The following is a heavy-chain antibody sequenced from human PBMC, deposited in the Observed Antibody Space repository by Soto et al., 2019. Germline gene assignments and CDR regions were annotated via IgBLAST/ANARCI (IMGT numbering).Heavy chain of an antibody. D-gene: IGHD2-2*01. Sequence: QVQLVESGGGVVQPGRSLRLSCAASGFTFSSYGMHWVRQAPGKGLEWVAVISYDGSNKYYADSVKGRFTISRDNSKNTLYLQMNRLRAEDTAVYYCARLVPAATLDSWGQGTLVTVSS. CDR3: ARLVPAATLDS. J-gene: IGHJ4*02. CDR2: ISYDGSNK. V-gene: IGHV3-30*03. CDR1: GFTFSSYG.